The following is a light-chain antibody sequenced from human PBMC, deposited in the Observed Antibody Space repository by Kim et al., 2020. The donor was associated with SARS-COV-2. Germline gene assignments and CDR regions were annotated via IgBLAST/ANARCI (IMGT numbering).Light chain of an antibody. CDR1: SGHSGYA. CDR2: LNSDGSH. CDR3: QTWGTGIGV. J-gene: IGLJ3*02. V-gene: IGLV4-69*01. Sequence: ASVKLTCMLSSGHSGYAIAWHQQQPEKGPRYLMRLNSDGSHSKGDGIPDRFSGSSSGAERYLTISSLQSEDEADYYCQTWGTGIGVFGGGTQLTVL.